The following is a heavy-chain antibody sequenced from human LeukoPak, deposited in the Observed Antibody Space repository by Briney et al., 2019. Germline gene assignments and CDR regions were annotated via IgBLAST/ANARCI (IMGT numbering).Heavy chain of an antibody. CDR1: GFTFSGYA. CDR3: AKRRYDTSSLDWFDP. J-gene: IGHJ5*02. Sequence: PGGSLRLSCAASGFTFSGYAMSWVRQAPGKGLEWVSAISGSGGSTYYADSVKGRFTISRVNSKNTLYLQMNSLRAEDTAVYYCAKRRYDTSSLDWFDPWGQGTLVTVSS. D-gene: IGHD6-13*01. CDR2: ISGSGGST. V-gene: IGHV3-23*01.